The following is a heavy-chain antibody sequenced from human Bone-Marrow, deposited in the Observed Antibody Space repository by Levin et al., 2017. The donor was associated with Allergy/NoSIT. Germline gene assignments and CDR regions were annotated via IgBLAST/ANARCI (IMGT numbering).Heavy chain of an antibody. CDR2: ISGSGGST. CDR1: GFTFSSYA. D-gene: IGHD3-9*01. Sequence: GESLKISCAASGFTFSSYAMSWVRQAPGKGLEWVSAISGSGGSTYYADSVKGRFTISRDNSKNTLYLQMNSLRAEDTAVYYCAKVTYYDILTGYYVHWYFDLWGRGTLVTVSS. CDR3: AKVTYYDILTGYYVHWYFDL. V-gene: IGHV3-23*01. J-gene: IGHJ2*01.